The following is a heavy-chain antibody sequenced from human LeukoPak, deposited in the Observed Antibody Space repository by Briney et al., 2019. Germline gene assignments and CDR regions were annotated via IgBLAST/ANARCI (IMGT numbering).Heavy chain of an antibody. V-gene: IGHV4-59*01. J-gene: IGHJ3*02. CDR1: GGSISSYY. CDR3: ARSPITIFGISYAFDI. D-gene: IGHD3-3*01. CDR2: IYYSGST. Sequence: SETLSLTCTVSGGSISSYYWSWIRQPPGKGLEWVGYIYYSGSTNYNPSLTSRVTISVDTSKNQFSLKLSSVTAADTAVYYCARSPITIFGISYAFDIWGQGTMVTVSS.